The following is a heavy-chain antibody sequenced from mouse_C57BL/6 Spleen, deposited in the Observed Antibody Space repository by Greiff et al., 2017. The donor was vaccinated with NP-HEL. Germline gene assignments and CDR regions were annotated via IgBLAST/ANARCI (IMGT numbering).Heavy chain of an antibody. CDR1: GFAFSRSW. Sequence: VPLQQSGPELVQPGASVTLSCTASGFAFSRSWMNWVQPRPGTGLAWIGRIYPGAGATYYTGQFTGQATLTADKSSSTAYMQRSSLTSEDAAVYFCGREIYYRRAMDYWGQGTSVTVSS. CDR3: GREIYYRRAMDY. J-gene: IGHJ4*01. D-gene: IGHD2-14*01. CDR2: IYPGAGAT. V-gene: IGHV1-82*01.